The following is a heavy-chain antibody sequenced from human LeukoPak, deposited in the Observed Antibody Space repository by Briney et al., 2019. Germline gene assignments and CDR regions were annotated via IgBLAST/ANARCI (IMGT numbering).Heavy chain of an antibody. V-gene: IGHV1-69*05. CDR3: ARARAGGYCSSTSCFTQNFDY. Sequence: ASVKVSCKASGGTFSSYAISWMRQAPGQGLEWMGGIIPIFGTANYAQKFQGRVTITTDESTSTAYMELSSLRSEDTAVYYCARARAGGYCSSTSCFTQNFDYWGQGTLVTVSS. J-gene: IGHJ4*02. CDR2: IIPIFGTA. D-gene: IGHD2-2*02. CDR1: GGTFSSYA.